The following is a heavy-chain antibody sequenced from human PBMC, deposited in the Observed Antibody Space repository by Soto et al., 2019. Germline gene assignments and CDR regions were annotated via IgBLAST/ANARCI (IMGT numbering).Heavy chain of an antibody. CDR1: GFTFSSYG. D-gene: IGHD3-3*01. CDR2: VSYDGSNK. CDR3: AKGGNARITIFGVVTPGFDY. J-gene: IGHJ4*02. Sequence: GGSLRLSCAASGFTFSSYGMHWVRQAPGKGLEWVAVVSYDGSNKYYADSVKGRFTISRDNSKNTLYLQMNSLRAEDTGVYYCAKGGNARITIFGVVTPGFDYWGQGTLVTVSS. V-gene: IGHV3-30*18.